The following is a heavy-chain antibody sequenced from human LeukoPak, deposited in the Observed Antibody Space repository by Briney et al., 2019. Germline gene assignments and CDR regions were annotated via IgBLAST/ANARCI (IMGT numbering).Heavy chain of an antibody. D-gene: IGHD2-21*02. CDR1: GFTFSSYG. CDR2: IRYDGSNK. J-gene: IGHJ4*02. CDR3: ARDRHCGGDCHLPYYFDY. Sequence: PGGSLRLSCAASGFTFSSYGMHWVRQAPGKGLEWVAFIRYDGSNKYYADSVKGRFTISRDNSKNTLYLQMNSLRPEDTAVYYCARDRHCGGDCHLPYYFDYWGQGTLVTVSS. V-gene: IGHV3-30*02.